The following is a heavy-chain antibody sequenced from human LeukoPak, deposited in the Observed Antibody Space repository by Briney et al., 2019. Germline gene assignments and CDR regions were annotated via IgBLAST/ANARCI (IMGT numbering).Heavy chain of an antibody. Sequence: GGSLRLSCAASGFTFSSYWMHWVRQAPGKGLEWVSYISSSATSIYYADSVRGRFTISRDNARNSLYLQMNSLRADDTAVYYCARDSPYYDFWSGYSRPLDYWGQGTLVTVSS. J-gene: IGHJ4*02. CDR1: GFTFSSYW. D-gene: IGHD3-3*01. CDR2: ISSSATSI. CDR3: ARDSPYYDFWSGYSRPLDY. V-gene: IGHV3-48*01.